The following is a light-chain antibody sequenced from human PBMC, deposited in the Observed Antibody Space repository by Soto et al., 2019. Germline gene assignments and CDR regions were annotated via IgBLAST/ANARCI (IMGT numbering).Light chain of an antibody. CDR3: QQYRDWPRT. J-gene: IGKJ1*01. V-gene: IGKV3-15*01. CDR1: QSVGTS. Sequence: EIVITQSPATLSVSPGERATLSCRASQSVGTSLAWYQQKPGQAPSLLIFSASTRATGIPARFSGSGSGTAFTLTISSLQSEDFAVYYCQQYRDWPRTFGQGTKV. CDR2: SAS.